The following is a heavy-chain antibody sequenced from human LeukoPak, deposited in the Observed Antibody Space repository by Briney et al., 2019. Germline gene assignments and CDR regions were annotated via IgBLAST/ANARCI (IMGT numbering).Heavy chain of an antibody. J-gene: IGHJ5*02. Sequence: GGSLRLSCAASGFTVSSNYMSWVRQAPGKGLEWVSAIYSGSTTYYADSVKGRFTVSKDNSKNTLYLQMNSLRAGDTAVYYCARCKTWFGEMAWGQGTLVTVSS. CDR3: ARCKTWFGEMA. D-gene: IGHD3-10*01. CDR1: GFTVSSNY. V-gene: IGHV3-53*01. CDR2: IYSGSTT.